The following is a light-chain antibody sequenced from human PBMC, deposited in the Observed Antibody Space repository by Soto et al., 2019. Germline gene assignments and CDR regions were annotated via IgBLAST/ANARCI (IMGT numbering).Light chain of an antibody. CDR2: AAS. V-gene: IGKV1-8*01. CDR1: QGISSY. J-gene: IGKJ1*01. CDR3: QQYYSYPWT. Sequence: QMTQSPSPLSASVGDRVTITCRASQGISSYLAWYQQKPGKAPKLLIYAASTLQSGVPSRFSGSGSGTDFTLTISCLQSEDFATYYCQQYYSYPWTFGQGTKVDIK.